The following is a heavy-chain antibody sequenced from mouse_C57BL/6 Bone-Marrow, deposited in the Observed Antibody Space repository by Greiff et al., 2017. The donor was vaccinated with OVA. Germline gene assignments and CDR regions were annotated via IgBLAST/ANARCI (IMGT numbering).Heavy chain of an antibody. CDR3: ASLGFAY. D-gene: IGHD4-1*01. CDR1: GYTFTDYY. CDR2: INPNNGGT. Sequence: EVQLQQSGPELVKPGASVKISCKASGYTFTDYYMNWVKQSHGKSLEWIGDINPNNGGTSYNQKFKGKATLTVDKSSSTAYMELRSLTSEDSAVYYFASLGFAYWGQGTLVTVSA. V-gene: IGHV1-26*01. J-gene: IGHJ3*01.